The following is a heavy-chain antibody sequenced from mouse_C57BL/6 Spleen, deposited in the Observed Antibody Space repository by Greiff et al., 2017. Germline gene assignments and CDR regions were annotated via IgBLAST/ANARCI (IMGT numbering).Heavy chain of an antibody. V-gene: IGHV5-4*01. J-gene: IGHJ1*03. D-gene: IGHD1-1*01. Sequence: EVKVVESGGGLVKPGGSLKLSCAASGFTFSSYAMSWVRQTPEKRLEWVATISDGGSYTYYPDNVKGRFTISRDNAKNNLYLQMSHLKSEDTAMYYCARDGGRITTVVDWYFDVWGTGTTVTVSS. CDR2: ISDGGSYT. CDR1: GFTFSSYA. CDR3: ARDGGRITTVVDWYFDV.